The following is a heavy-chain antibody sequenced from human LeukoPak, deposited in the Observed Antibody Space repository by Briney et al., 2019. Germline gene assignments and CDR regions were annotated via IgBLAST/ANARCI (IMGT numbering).Heavy chain of an antibody. CDR1: GFTFSSYW. CDR3: ARAGFWSGQDAFDI. J-gene: IGHJ3*02. V-gene: IGHV3-7*01. Sequence: PGGSLRLSCAASGFTFSSYWMSWVRQAPGKGLEWAANIKQDGSEKYYVDSVKGRFTISRDNAKNSLYLQMNSLRAEDTAVYYCARAGFWSGQDAFDIWGQGTMVTVSS. D-gene: IGHD3-3*01. CDR2: IKQDGSEK.